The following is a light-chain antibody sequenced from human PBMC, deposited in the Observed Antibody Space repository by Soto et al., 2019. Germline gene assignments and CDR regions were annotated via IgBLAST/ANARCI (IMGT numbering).Light chain of an antibody. V-gene: IGKV3-20*01. CDR1: QSVTSDY. CDR2: GAS. Sequence: EVVVTQSLGTLSLSPGERATLSCRASQSVTSDYLAWYQQKPGQSPRLLMSGASRRASGVPDRFSGSGSGTDFTLTSSRLEPEDFAVYYCQHYGHALWAFGQGTKVEIK. CDR3: QHYGHALWA. J-gene: IGKJ1*01.